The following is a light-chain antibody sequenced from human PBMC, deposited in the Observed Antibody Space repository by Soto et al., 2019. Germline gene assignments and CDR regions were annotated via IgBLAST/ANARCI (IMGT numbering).Light chain of an antibody. V-gene: IGKV3-11*01. CDR1: RSVRSY. Sequence: EIVLTQSPATLSLSPGERATLSCRVRRSVRSYLAWYQQKPGQAPRLLIYDASNRAAGIPARFSGSGSETDFTLTISNLEPEDFAVYYCQQRYAWPPITFGQGTRLEIK. J-gene: IGKJ5*01. CDR2: DAS. CDR3: QQRYAWPPIT.